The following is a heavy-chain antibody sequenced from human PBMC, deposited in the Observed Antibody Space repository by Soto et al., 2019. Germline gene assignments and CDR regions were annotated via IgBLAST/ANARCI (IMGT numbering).Heavy chain of an antibody. CDR2: LSAYNCNT. CDR3: AREHYGIVGANPFDY. Sequence: QGQLVQSGAEGKKPWASVKVSCKASGYPFTSYGISWVLQAPGQGLAWMGWLSAYNCNTNYAQKLEGRVTMHTDTSTSKAYMDVRRVTSDDTAVDYCAREHYGIVGANPFDYWGKGSLVVVTS. J-gene: IGHJ4*02. D-gene: IGHD1-26*01. V-gene: IGHV1-18*04. CDR1: GYPFTSYG.